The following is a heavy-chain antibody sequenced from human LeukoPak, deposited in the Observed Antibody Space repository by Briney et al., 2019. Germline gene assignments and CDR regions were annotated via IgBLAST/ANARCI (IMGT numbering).Heavy chain of an antibody. V-gene: IGHV2-5*01. CDR1: GFSLSTSGVG. Sequence: SGPTLVKPTQTLTLTCTFSGFSLSTSGVGVGWIRQPPGKALEWLALIYWNDDKRYSPSLKSRLTITKDTSKNQVVLTMTNMDPVDTATYYCAHAPNTRPARTEYYYDSSGYFDYWGQGTLVTVSS. CDR2: IYWNDDK. J-gene: IGHJ4*02. CDR3: AHAPNTRPARTEYYYDSSGYFDY. D-gene: IGHD3-22*01.